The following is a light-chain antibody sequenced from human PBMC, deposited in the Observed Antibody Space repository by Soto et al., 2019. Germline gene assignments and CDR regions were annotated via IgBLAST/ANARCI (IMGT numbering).Light chain of an antibody. J-gene: IGKJ2*01. V-gene: IGKV3-11*01. CDR2: DAS. CDR3: QQRSNWPPDT. Sequence: EIVLTQSPATLSLSPGERATLSCRASQSVSSYLAWYQQKPGQAPRLLIYDASNRATGIPARFSGSGSGTEFTLPISSLEPEDFAVYYCQQRSNWPPDTFGQGTKLEIK. CDR1: QSVSSY.